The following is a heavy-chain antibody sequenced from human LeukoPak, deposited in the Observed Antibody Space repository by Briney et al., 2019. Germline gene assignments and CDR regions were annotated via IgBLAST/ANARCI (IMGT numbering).Heavy chain of an antibody. CDR1: GGSISSGSYC. V-gene: IGHV4-61*02. J-gene: IGHJ4*02. CDR2: IYINGTT. CDR3: ARDEMEHFGSYYAF. D-gene: IGHD3-3*02. Sequence: SETLSLTCSVSGGSISSGSYCWSWIRQPAGKRLEWIGRIYINGTTDYNSTLKTRVTMSIDTSKNAFSLKLTSVTAADTAVYYCARDEMEHFGSYYAFWGQGKLVSVSS.